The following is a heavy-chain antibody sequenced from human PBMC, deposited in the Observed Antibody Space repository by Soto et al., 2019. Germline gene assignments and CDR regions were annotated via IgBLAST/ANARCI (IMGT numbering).Heavy chain of an antibody. Sequence: ASVKVSCKASGYTFTGYYMHWVRQAPGQGLEWMGWINPNSGGTNYAQKFQGRVTMTRDTSISTAYMELSRLRSDDTAVYYCARGRWGYILLWHHCMDVWGQGTTVTVYS. D-gene: IGHD3-10*01. V-gene: IGHV1-2*02. CDR1: GYTFTGYY. CDR2: INPNSGGT. CDR3: ARGRWGYILLWHHCMDV. J-gene: IGHJ6*02.